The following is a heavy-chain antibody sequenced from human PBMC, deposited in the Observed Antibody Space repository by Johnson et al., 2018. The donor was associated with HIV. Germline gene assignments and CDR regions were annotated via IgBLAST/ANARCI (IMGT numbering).Heavy chain of an antibody. D-gene: IGHD6-19*01. CDR2: IKTKTDGGTT. J-gene: IGHJ3*02. Sequence: VQLVESGGGVVRPGGSLRLSCAASGFTFSNACMSWVRQAPGKGLEWVGRIKTKTDGGTTDYPAPVKGRFTISRDDSKNTLYLQMNSLKIEDTAVYYCTSVSSGWYGGAFDIWGQGTMVTVSS. CDR1: GFTFSNAC. CDR3: TSVSSGWYGGAFDI. V-gene: IGHV3-15*01.